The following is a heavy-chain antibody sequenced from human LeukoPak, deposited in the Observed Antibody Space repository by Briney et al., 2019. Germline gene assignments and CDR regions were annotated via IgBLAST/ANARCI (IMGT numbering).Heavy chain of an antibody. V-gene: IGHV3-74*01. J-gene: IGHJ4*02. Sequence: GGSLRLSCAASGFTFSSYWMQWVRQAPGKGLVWVSRINSDGSSTSYADSVKGRFTISRDNAKNTQYLQMNSLRAEDTAVYYCARVPPMVAFDYWGQGTLVTVSS. CDR3: ARVPPMVAFDY. CDR1: GFTFSSYW. D-gene: IGHD4/OR15-4a*01. CDR2: INSDGSST.